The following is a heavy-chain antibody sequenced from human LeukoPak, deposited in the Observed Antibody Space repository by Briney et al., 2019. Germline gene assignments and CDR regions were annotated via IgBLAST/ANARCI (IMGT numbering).Heavy chain of an antibody. D-gene: IGHD4-17*01. J-gene: IGHJ6*03. V-gene: IGHV3-48*03. CDR1: GFTFSSYE. Sequence: GGSLRLSCAASGFTFSSYEMNWVRQAPGKGLEWVSYISSSGSTIYYADSVKGRFTISRDNAKNSLYLQMNSLRAEDTAVYYCARDTRTVTNWGYYYYYYMDVWGKGTTVTVSS. CDR3: ARDTRTVTNWGYYYYYYMDV. CDR2: ISSSGSTI.